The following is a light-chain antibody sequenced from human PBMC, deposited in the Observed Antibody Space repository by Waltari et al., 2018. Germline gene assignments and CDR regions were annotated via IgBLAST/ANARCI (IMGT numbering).Light chain of an antibody. Sequence: DIVMTQSPYSLDVSLGDRATIHCKSSQSVLYSSNNKNYLAWYQQKPGQPPKLLIYWASTRESGVPDRFSGSGSGTDFTLTISSLQAEDVAVYYCQQYYSTPPTVGGGTKVEIK. J-gene: IGKJ4*01. CDR1: QSVLYSSNNKNY. CDR2: WAS. V-gene: IGKV4-1*01. CDR3: QQYYSTPPT.